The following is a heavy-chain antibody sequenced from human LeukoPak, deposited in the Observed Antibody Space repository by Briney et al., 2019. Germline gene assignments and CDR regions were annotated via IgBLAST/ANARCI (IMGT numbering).Heavy chain of an antibody. Sequence: GGSLRLSCAASGFTFSSYGMHWVRQAPGKGLEWVSVISYDGSNKYYADSVKGRFTISRDNSKNTLYLQMNSLRAEDTAVYYCAKAPPYDSSGLDYWGQGTLVTVSS. V-gene: IGHV3-30*18. J-gene: IGHJ4*02. CDR3: AKAPPYDSSGLDY. CDR1: GFTFSSYG. D-gene: IGHD3-22*01. CDR2: ISYDGSNK.